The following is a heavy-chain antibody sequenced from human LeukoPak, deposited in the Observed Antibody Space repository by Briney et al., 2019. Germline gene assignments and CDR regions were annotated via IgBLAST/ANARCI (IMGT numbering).Heavy chain of an antibody. V-gene: IGHV1-8*01. CDR3: AGGVDNKN. Sequence: ASVKVSCKTSGYIFSRFDINWVRQAPGQGLEWMGWNNPKSGSTGYSQRFQGRVTMTSNTSTSTAFLELKSVTFEDTAVYYCAGGVDNKNWGQGTLATVSS. CDR1: GYIFSRFD. J-gene: IGHJ4*01. CDR2: NNPKSGST. D-gene: IGHD2/OR15-2a*01.